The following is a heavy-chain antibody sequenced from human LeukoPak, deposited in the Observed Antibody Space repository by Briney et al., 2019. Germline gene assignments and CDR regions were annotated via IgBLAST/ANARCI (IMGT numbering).Heavy chain of an antibody. J-gene: IGHJ4*02. CDR3: ARATSSGYYGY. CDR2: INPSGGST. CDR1: GYTFTSYY. Sequence: GASVKVSCKASGYTFTSYYMHWVRQAPGQGLEWMGIINPSGGSTSYAQKFQGRVTMTRDMSTSTVYMELSSLRSEDTAVYYCARATSSGYYGYWGQGTLVTVSS. D-gene: IGHD3-22*01. V-gene: IGHV1-46*01.